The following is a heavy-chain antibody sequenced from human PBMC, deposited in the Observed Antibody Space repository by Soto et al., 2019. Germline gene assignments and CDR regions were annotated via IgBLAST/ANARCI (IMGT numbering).Heavy chain of an antibody. CDR2: IYYSGSA. Sequence: TLSLTCTISGGSISGFYWGWIRQPPGKGLEWIGNIYYSGSANYDPSLRSRVTISLNTSKNQFSLNLNSVTAADTAIYYCARWTYCGGDCYWLDFWGQGTLVTVSS. D-gene: IGHD2-21*02. J-gene: IGHJ4*02. CDR1: GGSISGFY. CDR3: ARWTYCGGDCYWLDF. V-gene: IGHV4-59*01.